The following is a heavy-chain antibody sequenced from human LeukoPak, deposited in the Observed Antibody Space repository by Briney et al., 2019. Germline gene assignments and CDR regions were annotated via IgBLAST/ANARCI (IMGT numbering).Heavy chain of an antibody. J-gene: IGHJ5*02. V-gene: IGHV3-53*01. CDR1: GFTVSSNY. Sequence: PGGSLRLSCAASGFTVSSNYMIWVRQAPGKRMEWVSVLYTGGNTHHADSVKGRFTISRDRSQNTLYLQMNNLRAGDTAVYYCARGGVGCSSTSCYQWFDPWGQGTLVTVSS. CDR2: LYTGGNT. CDR3: ARGGVGCSSTSCYQWFDP. D-gene: IGHD2-2*01.